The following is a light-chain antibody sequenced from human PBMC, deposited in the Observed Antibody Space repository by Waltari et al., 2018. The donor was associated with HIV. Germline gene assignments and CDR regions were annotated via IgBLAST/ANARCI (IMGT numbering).Light chain of an antibody. J-gene: IGKJ5*01. CDR1: QSLLQSNGYTY. V-gene: IGKV2-28*01. CDR3: MEPLQAT. Sequence: DIVMTQSLLSRPVTLGEPASISCRSRQSLLQSNGYTYLAWYLQKPGQAPQLLIYLGSDRASGVPDRFSGSGSGTDFTLKISRVEAEYVGIYYCMEPLQATFGQGTRLEIK. CDR2: LGS.